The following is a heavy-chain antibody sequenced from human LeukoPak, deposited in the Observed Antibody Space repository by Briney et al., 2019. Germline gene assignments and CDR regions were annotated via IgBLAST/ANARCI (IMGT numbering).Heavy chain of an antibody. CDR1: GSTFSTYG. D-gene: IGHD4-11*01. V-gene: IGHV3-23*01. CDR2: ISGSAIST. CDR3: AKDPSTYTVTTGYFDY. Sequence: PGGSLRLSCAASGSTFSTYGMRWVRQAPGKGLEWVSAISGSAISTYYADSVKGRFTISRDNSKNTLYLQMNSLRAEDTAVYFCAKDPSTYTVTTGYFDYWGQGTLVTVSS. J-gene: IGHJ4*02.